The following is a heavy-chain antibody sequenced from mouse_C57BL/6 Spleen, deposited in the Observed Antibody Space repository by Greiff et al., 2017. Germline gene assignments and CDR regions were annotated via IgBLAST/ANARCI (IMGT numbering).Heavy chain of an antibody. J-gene: IGHJ3*01. D-gene: IGHD2-3*01. V-gene: IGHV1-62-2*01. CDR2: FYPGSGSI. CDR3: ARRGDRICDGYYPCAY. Sequence: QVQLQQSGAELVKPGASVKLSCKASGYTFTEYTIHWVKQRSGQGLEWIGWFYPGSGSIKYDEKFKDKATLTADKSSSTVYMELSRLTSEESAVYCCARRGDRICDGYYPCAYWGQGTLVTVSA. CDR1: GYTFTEYT.